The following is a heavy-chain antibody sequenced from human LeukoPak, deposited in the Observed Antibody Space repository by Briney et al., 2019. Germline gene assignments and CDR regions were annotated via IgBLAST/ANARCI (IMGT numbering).Heavy chain of an antibody. Sequence: GGSLRLSCAASGFTVSSNYMSWVRQAPGKGLEWVSVIYSGGSTYYADSVKGRFTISRDNSKNTLYLQMNSLRSDDTAVYYCARGIVVVAEFDYWGQGTLVTVSS. CDR2: IYSGGST. CDR3: ARGIVVVAEFDY. CDR1: GFTVSSNY. J-gene: IGHJ4*02. D-gene: IGHD2-15*01. V-gene: IGHV3-53*05.